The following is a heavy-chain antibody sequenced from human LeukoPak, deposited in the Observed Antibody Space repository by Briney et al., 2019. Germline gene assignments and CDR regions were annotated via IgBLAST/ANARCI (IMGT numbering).Heavy chain of an antibody. D-gene: IGHD3-22*01. V-gene: IGHV3-74*01. CDR1: GFTFSSYW. Sequence: GGSLRLSCAASGFTFSSYWMHWVRQAPGKGLVWVSGINSDGSSTSYADSVKGRFPISRDNAKNTLYLQMNSLRAEDTAVYDCARDLSPRGYYYDSSGYYPDYWGQGPLVTVSS. CDR3: ARDLSPRGYYYDSSGYYPDY. CDR2: INSDGSST. J-gene: IGHJ4*02.